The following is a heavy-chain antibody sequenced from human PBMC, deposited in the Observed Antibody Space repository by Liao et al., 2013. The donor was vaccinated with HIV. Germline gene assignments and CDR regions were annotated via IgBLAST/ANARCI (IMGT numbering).Heavy chain of an antibody. CDR1: GGSISSGGYS. CDR2: IYHREST. J-gene: IGHJ3*01. Sequence: QLQLRESGSGLVKPSQTLSLTCTVSGGSISSGGYSWGWIRQPPGKGLEWIGYIYHRESTYYNPSLKSRVTISVDRSYNQFSLRLNSVTAADTAVYYCARGRSGRPVRITKLSGMILISWGQGTNGHRLF. CDR3: ARGRSGRPVRITKLSGMILIS. V-gene: IGHV4-30-2*01. D-gene: IGHD3-10*01.